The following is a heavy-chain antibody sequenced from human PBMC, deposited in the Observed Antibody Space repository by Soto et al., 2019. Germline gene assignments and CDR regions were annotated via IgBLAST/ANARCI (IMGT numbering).Heavy chain of an antibody. V-gene: IGHV4-59*01. CDR3: AREYSSSPSESYYYYYGMDV. J-gene: IGHJ6*02. CDR2: IYYSRST. Sequence: QVQLQESGPGLVKPSETLSLTCTVSGGSISSYYWSWIRQPPGKGLEWIGYIYYSRSTNYNPSLKSRVTISVDTSKNQFSLKLSSVTAADTAVYYCAREYSSSPSESYYYYYGMDVWGQGTTVTVSS. D-gene: IGHD6-6*01. CDR1: GGSISSYY.